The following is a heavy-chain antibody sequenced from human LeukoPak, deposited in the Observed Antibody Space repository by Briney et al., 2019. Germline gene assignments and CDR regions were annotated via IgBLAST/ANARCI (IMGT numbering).Heavy chain of an antibody. CDR2: IYYSGST. CDR3: ARAKPRDAFDI. J-gene: IGHJ3*02. V-gene: IGHV4-59*01. Sequence: SETLSLTCTVSGGSISSYYWSLIRQPPGKGLEWIGYIYYSGSTNYNPSLKSRVTISVDTSKNQFSLKLSSVTAADTAVYYCARAKPRDAFDIWGQGTMVTVSS. CDR1: GGSISSYY.